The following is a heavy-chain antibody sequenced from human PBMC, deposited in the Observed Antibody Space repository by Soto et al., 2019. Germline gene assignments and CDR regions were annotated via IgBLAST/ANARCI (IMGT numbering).Heavy chain of an antibody. CDR2: IRSKAYGGTT. D-gene: IGHD2-2*01. Sequence: GGSLRLSCTASGFTFGDYAMSWFRQAPGKGLEWVGFIRSKAYGGTTEYAASVKGRFTISRDDSKSIAYLQMNSLKTEDTAVYYCTRPQYQLLFGSAFDIWGQGTMVTVSS. CDR3: TRPQYQLLFGSAFDI. J-gene: IGHJ3*02. V-gene: IGHV3-49*03. CDR1: GFTFGDYA.